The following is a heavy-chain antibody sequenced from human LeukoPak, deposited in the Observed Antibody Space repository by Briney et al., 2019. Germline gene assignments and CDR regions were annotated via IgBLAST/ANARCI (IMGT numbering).Heavy chain of an antibody. V-gene: IGHV1-69*13. J-gene: IGHJ6*02. CDR1: GGTFSSYA. D-gene: IGHD3-22*01. CDR2: IIPIFGTA. Sequence: SVKVSCKASGGTFSSYAISWVRQAPGQGLEWMGGIIPIFGTANYAQKFQGRVTITADESTSTAYMELSSLRSEDTAVYYCARGPLNYYDSSGYHPYGMDVWGQGTTVTVSS. CDR3: ARGPLNYYDSSGYHPYGMDV.